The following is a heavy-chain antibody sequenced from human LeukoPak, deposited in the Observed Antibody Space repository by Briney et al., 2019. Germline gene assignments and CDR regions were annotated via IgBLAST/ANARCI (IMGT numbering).Heavy chain of an antibody. Sequence: SETLSLTCAVYGGSFSGYYWSWIRQPPGKGLEWIGEINHSGSTNYNPSLKSRVTISVDTSKNQFSLKLSSVTAADTAVYYCAVVVAAADTYFDYWGQGTPVTVSS. V-gene: IGHV4-34*01. CDR3: AVVVAAADTYFDY. J-gene: IGHJ4*02. D-gene: IGHD2-15*01. CDR1: GGSFSGYY. CDR2: INHSGST.